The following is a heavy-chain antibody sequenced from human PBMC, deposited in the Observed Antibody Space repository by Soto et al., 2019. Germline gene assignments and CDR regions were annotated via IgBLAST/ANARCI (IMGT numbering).Heavy chain of an antibody. CDR3: ASGGGCGSTSCPNWFDP. J-gene: IGHJ5*02. V-gene: IGHV1-69*13. D-gene: IGHD2-2*01. CDR1: GGTFSSYA. Sequence: GASVKVSCKASGGTFSSYAISWVRQAPGQGLEWMGGIIPIFGTANYAQKFQGRVTITADESTSTAYMELSSLRSEDTAVYYCASGGGCGSTSCPNWFDPWGQGTLVTVSS. CDR2: IIPIFGTA.